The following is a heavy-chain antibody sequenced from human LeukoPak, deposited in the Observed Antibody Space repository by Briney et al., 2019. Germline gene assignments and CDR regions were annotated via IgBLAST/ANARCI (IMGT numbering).Heavy chain of an antibody. CDR2: ISAYNGNT. CDR1: GYTFTSYG. D-gene: IGHD3-10*01. Sequence: ASVTVSCKASGYTFTSYGISWVRQASGQGLEWMGWISAYNGNTNYAQKLQGRVTMTTDTSTSTAYMELRSLRSEDTAVYYCATARITMVRGVINYYYYYMDVWGKGTTVTVSS. V-gene: IGHV1-18*01. J-gene: IGHJ6*03. CDR3: ATARITMVRGVINYYYYYMDV.